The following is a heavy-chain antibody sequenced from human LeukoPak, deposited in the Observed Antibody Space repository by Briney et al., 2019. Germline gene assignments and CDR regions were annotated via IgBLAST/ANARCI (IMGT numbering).Heavy chain of an antibody. CDR3: ARDLYYYYGSGSPYYFDY. Sequence: GGSLRLSCAASGFTFSSYSMNWVRQAPGKGLEWVSYISSSSSTIYYADSVKGRFTISRDNAKNSLYLQMNSLRAEDTAVYYCARDLYYYYGSGSPYYFDYWGQGTLVTVSS. D-gene: IGHD3-10*01. CDR2: ISSSSSTI. CDR1: GFTFSSYS. V-gene: IGHV3-48*04. J-gene: IGHJ4*02.